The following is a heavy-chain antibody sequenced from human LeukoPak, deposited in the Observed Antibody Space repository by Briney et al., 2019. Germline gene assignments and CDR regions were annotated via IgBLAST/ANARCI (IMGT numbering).Heavy chain of an antibody. Sequence: GGSLRLSCAASGFSFRDYYMAWIRQAPGKGLEWIAFISASRGYTDYADSVKGRFTISRDNAKNSLFLEMNSLRADDTAVYYCVRGVDSAGAFDFWGQGTLVIVSS. CDR3: VRGVDSAGAFDF. V-gene: IGHV3-11*06. CDR1: GFSFRDYY. CDR2: ISASRGYT. J-gene: IGHJ4*02. D-gene: IGHD3-10*01.